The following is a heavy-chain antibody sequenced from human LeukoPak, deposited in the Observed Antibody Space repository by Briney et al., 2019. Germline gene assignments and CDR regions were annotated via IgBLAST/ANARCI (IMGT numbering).Heavy chain of an antibody. Sequence: GGSLRLSCAASEFTFSRYGMHWVRRAPGKGLEWVAVIWYDGSKKYYVDSVKGRFTISRDNSKNTLYRQMNGLRAEDTAVYSCVRDRHSSDGAAFDIWGQGTMVTVSS. CDR2: IWYDGSKK. V-gene: IGHV3-33*01. CDR1: EFTFSRYG. J-gene: IGHJ3*02. CDR3: VRDRHSSDGAAFDI. D-gene: IGHD6-19*01.